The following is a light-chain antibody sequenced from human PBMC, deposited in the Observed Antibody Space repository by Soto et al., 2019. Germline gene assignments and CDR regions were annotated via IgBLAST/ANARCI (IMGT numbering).Light chain of an antibody. CDR3: QQYNTWPEYT. CDR1: QSVSNS. Sequence: EMVMTQSPATLSVSPGEGATLSCSASQSVSNSLAWYQQKPGQAPRLLIYGASTRVTGIPARFSGSGSGTEFTLTITSLQSEDFAVYYCQQYNTWPEYTFGQGTKLEIK. V-gene: IGKV3-15*01. J-gene: IGKJ2*01. CDR2: GAS.